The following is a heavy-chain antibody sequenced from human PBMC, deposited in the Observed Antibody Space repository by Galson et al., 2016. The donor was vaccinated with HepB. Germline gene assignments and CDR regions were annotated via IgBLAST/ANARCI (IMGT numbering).Heavy chain of an antibody. CDR2: ISGSSGST. V-gene: IGHV3-23*01. CDR1: GSNFSNYA. D-gene: IGHD2-15*01. J-gene: IGHJ4*02. CDR3: ARDETYCSGGSCYDGQLFDH. Sequence: SLRLSCAGSGSNFSNYAMSWVRRAPGKGLEWVSGISGSSGSTYYADSVKGRFTISRDNSKNTLYLQMNSLRAEDTAVYYWARDETYCSGGSCYDGQLFDHWGRGTLVTVSS.